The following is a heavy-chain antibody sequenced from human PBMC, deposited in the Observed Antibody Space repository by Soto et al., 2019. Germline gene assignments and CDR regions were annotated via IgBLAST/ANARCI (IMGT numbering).Heavy chain of an antibody. CDR1: GYTFTTND. Sequence: VQLVQSGPEVKKPGASVKVSCKASGYTFTTNDFNWVRQAPGQGLEWLGWLNPKSGIADSAQKFQGVVTMSRDSSISTVYMELSSLRSEDTAVYYCSMVDGNPDNWGQGTLVTVSS. D-gene: IGHD1-1*01. CDR3: SMVDGNPDN. CDR2: LNPKSGIA. J-gene: IGHJ4*02. V-gene: IGHV1-8*01.